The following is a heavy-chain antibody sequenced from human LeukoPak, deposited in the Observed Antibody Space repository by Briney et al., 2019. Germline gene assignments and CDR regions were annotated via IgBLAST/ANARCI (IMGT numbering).Heavy chain of an antibody. D-gene: IGHD6-13*01. CDR2: IYYSGST. V-gene: IGHV4-59*08. J-gene: IGHJ3*02. CDR3: ASSWQPGYSSSWYFAFDI. Sequence: SETLSLTCTVSGGSISSYYWSWIRQPPGKGLEWIGYIYYSGSTNYNPSLKSRVTMSVDTSKNPFSLKLSSVTAADTAVYYCASSWQPGYSSSWYFAFDIWGQGTMVTVSS. CDR1: GGSISSYY.